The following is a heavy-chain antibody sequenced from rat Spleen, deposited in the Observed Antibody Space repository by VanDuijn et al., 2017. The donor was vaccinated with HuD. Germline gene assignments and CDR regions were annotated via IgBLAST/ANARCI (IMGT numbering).Heavy chain of an antibody. D-gene: IGHD4-3*01. Sequence: EVQLVESDGGLVQPGRSLKLSCVASGFTFNDCYMAWVRQAPTKRLEWVATISYDGRSTFYRDSVRARFTISRDNAKSTLYLQMDSLKSEDTATYYCARHGRGETTYYYVMDAWGQGTSVTVSS. V-gene: IGHV5-29*01. CDR1: GFTFNDCY. CDR3: ARHGRGETTYYYVMDA. J-gene: IGHJ4*01. CDR2: ISYDGRST.